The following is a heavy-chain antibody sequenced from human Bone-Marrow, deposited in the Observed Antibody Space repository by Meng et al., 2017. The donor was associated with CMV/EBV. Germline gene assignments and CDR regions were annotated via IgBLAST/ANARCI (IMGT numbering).Heavy chain of an antibody. CDR1: GFTFRSYA. J-gene: IGHJ4*02. D-gene: IGHD3-10*01. Sequence: QVQRVESGGGVVQPGRSLRLSCAASGFTFRSYAMHWVRQAPGKGLEWVAVISYDGSNKYYADSVKGRFTISRDNSKNTLYLQMNSLRAEDTAVYYCVRAHYGSGSDGSNWGQGTLVTVSS. V-gene: IGHV3-30-3*01. CDR3: VRAHYGSGSDGSN. CDR2: ISYDGSNK.